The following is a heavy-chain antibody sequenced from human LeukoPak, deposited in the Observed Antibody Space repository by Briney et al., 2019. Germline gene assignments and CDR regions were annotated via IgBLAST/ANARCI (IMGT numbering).Heavy chain of an antibody. Sequence: PGGSLRLSCVASGFTFSSYEMSWVRQAPGKGLEWLSYISSSGSTISYADFVKGRFTISRDNAKNSVYLQMNSLRAEDTAVYYCARETYFDYWGQGTLLTVSS. V-gene: IGHV3-48*03. CDR2: ISSSGSTI. CDR1: GFTFSSYE. CDR3: ARETYFDY. J-gene: IGHJ4*02.